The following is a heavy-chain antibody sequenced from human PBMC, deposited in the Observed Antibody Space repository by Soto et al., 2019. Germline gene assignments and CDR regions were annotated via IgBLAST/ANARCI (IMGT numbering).Heavy chain of an antibody. CDR1: GIPVSSNY. V-gene: IGHV3-53*04. Sequence: EVQLVESGGGLVQPGGSLRLSCVASGIPVSSNYMTWVRQAPGKGLEWVSVRHSGGDTYYANSVKGRFTISRHDSTNTLFLQMNSLTVEDTAVYYCARDGPYYYASRMDVWGQGTTVTVSS. D-gene: IGHD3-10*01. CDR3: ARDGPYYYASRMDV. CDR2: RHSGGDT. J-gene: IGHJ6*02.